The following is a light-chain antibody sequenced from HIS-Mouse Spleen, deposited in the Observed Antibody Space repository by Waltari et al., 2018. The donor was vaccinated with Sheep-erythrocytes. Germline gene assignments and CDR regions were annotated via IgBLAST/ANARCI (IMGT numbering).Light chain of an antibody. J-gene: IGKJ2*01. V-gene: IGKV3-11*01. CDR1: QSVRSY. Sequence: EIVLTQSPATLSLSTGARATLSCRASQSVRSYLDWYQQKPGKAPRLRIYDASNRATGIPARFSGSGSGTDFTLTISSLEPEDFAVYYCQQRSNWYTFGQGTKLEIK. CDR3: QQRSNWYT. CDR2: DAS.